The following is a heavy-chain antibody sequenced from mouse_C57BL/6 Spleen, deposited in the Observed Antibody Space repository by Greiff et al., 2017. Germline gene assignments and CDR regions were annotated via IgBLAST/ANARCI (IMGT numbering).Heavy chain of an antibody. CDR3: AREVFPWYFDV. Sequence: QVPLQQSGPELVKPGASVKISCKASGYAFSSSWMNWVKQRTGKGLEWIGRIYPGDGDTNYNGKFKSKATLTADKSSSTAYMQLSSLTSEDSAVYFCAREVFPWYFDVWGTGTTVTVSS. CDR2: IYPGDGDT. J-gene: IGHJ1*03. CDR1: GYAFSSSW. V-gene: IGHV1-82*01.